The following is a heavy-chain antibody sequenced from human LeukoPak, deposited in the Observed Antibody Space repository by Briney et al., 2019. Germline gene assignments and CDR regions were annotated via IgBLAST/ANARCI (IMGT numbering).Heavy chain of an antibody. D-gene: IGHD1-26*01. V-gene: IGHV3-49*03. J-gene: IGHJ6*03. CDR3: TRDLEGEWELLRYYYYYMDV. Sequence: GGSLRLSCTASGFTFGDYAMSWFRQAPGKGLEWVGFIRSKAYGGTTEYAASVKGRFTISRDDPKSIAYLQMNSLKTEDTAVYYCTRDLEGEWELLRYYYYYMDVWGKGTTVTVSS. CDR2: IRSKAYGGTT. CDR1: GFTFGDYA.